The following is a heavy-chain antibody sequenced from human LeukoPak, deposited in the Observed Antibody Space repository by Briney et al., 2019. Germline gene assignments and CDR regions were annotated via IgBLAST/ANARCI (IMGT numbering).Heavy chain of an antibody. Sequence: PGGSLRLSCVASGFTFSRDWMHWVRQAPGKGLAWVSRINSDGSSTSYADSVKGRFTISRDNVKNTLYLQMNSLRVEDTAVYYCARDSPQCSGGYCYFVYWGQGTLATVSS. V-gene: IGHV3-74*01. J-gene: IGHJ4*02. CDR2: INSDGSST. CDR3: ARDSPQCSGGYCYFVY. D-gene: IGHD2-15*01. CDR1: GFTFSRDW.